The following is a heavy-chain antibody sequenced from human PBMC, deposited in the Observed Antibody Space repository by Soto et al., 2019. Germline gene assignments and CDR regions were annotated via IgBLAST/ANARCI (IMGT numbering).Heavy chain of an antibody. J-gene: IGHJ6*03. D-gene: IGHD3-3*01. CDR3: ARGPDIPSNFWSGYLYYYYYYMDV. V-gene: IGHV4-39*01. CDR2: IYYSGST. CDR1: GGSISSSSYY. Sequence: PSETLSLTCTVSGGSISSSSYYWGWIRQPPGKGLEWIGSIYYSGSTYYNPSLKSQVTISVDTSKNQFSLKLSSVTAADTAVYYCARGPDIPSNFWSGYLYYYYYYMDVWGKGTTVTVSS.